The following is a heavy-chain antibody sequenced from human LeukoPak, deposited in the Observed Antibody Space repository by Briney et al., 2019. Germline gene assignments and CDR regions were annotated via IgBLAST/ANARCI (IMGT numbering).Heavy chain of an antibody. CDR3: ARGRYVDWLFDY. Sequence: GGSLRLSCAASGLTFNSYAMSWVRQAPGKGLEWVSAVSGSGSSTYYADSVKGRFTISRDNSKNTLYLQMNSLRAEDTAVYYCARGRYVDWLFDYWGQGTLVTVSS. CDR1: GLTFNSYA. V-gene: IGHV3-23*01. D-gene: IGHD3-9*01. CDR2: VSGSGSST. J-gene: IGHJ4*02.